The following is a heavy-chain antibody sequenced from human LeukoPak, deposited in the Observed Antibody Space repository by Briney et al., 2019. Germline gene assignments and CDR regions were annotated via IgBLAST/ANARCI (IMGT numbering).Heavy chain of an antibody. CDR2: INPNSGGT. D-gene: IGHD6-19*01. J-gene: IGHJ4*02. CDR1: GYTFTGYY. CDR3: ARGRYSSGWSTLFY. V-gene: IGHV1-2*06. Sequence: GASVKVSCKASGYTFTGYYMHWVRQAPGQGLEWMGRINPNSGGTNYAQKFQGRVTMTRDTSISTAYMELSRLRSDDTAVYYCARGRYSSGWSTLFYWGQGTLVTVSS.